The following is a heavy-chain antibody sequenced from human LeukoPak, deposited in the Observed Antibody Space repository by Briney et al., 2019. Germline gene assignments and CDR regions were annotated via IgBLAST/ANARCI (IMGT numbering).Heavy chain of an antibody. CDR1: GGSISSSNW. D-gene: IGHD3-10*01. CDR3: ASQLDSGSYGFGY. CDR2: IYHSGST. V-gene: IGHV4-4*02. J-gene: IGHJ4*02. Sequence: SETLSLTCAVSGGSISSSNWWSWVHQPPGKGLEWIGEIYHSGSTNYNPSLKSRVTISVDKSKNQFSLKLSSVTAADTAVYYCASQLDSGSYGFGYWGQGTLVTVSS.